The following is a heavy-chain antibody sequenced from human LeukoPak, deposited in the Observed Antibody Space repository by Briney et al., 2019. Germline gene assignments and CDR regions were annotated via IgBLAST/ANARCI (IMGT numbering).Heavy chain of an antibody. CDR2: IIPIFGTA. V-gene: IGHV1-69*05. Sequence: AASVKVSCKASGGTFSSYAISWVRQAPGQGLEWMGGIIPIFGTANYAQKFQGRVTITTDESTSTAYMELSSLRSEDTAVYYCAKSIVVPPGGPYMDVWGKGTTVTVSS. CDR1: GGTFSSYA. CDR3: AKSIVVPPGGPYMDV. J-gene: IGHJ6*03. D-gene: IGHD2-2*01.